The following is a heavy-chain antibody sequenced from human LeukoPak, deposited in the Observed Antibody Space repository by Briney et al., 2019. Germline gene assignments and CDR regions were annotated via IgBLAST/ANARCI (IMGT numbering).Heavy chain of an antibody. CDR3: AATSDIVATIGFIY. V-gene: IGHV1-18*01. D-gene: IGHD5-12*01. J-gene: IGHJ4*02. CDR2: ISGYNGNT. Sequence: ASEHVPCKSSGYTFTSYGISWVRQAPGQALEWMGWISGYNGNTKYAQKVQGRVTMTTDTSTSTAYMELRSLRSDDTAVYYCAATSDIVATIGFIYWGQGTLVTVSS. CDR1: GYTFTSYG.